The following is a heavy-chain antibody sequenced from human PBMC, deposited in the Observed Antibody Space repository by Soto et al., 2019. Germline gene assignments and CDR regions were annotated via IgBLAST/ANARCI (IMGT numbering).Heavy chain of an antibody. V-gene: IGHV4-59*01. CDR1: GDSISSYY. J-gene: IGHJ6*02. D-gene: IGHD4-17*01. CDR3: ARESTTTNYYYYGMDV. Sequence: SETLSLTCTVSGDSISSYYWSWIRQPPGKGLEWIGYIYYSGSTNYNPSLKSRVTISVDTSKNQFSLKLSSVTAADTAVYYCARESTTTNYYYYGMDVWGQGTTVTVSS. CDR2: IYYSGST.